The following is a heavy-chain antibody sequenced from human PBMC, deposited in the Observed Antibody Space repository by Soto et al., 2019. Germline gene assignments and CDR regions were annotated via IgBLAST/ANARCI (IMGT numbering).Heavy chain of an antibody. Sequence: SETLSLTCTVSGGSISSYYWSWIRQPPGKGLEWIGYIYYSGSTNYNPSLKSRVTISVDTSKNQFSLKLSSVTAADTAVYYCARVRITMVRAAYYYYYGMDVWGQGTTVTVSS. CDR1: GGSISSYY. CDR3: ARVRITMVRAAYYYYYGMDV. V-gene: IGHV4-59*01. D-gene: IGHD3-10*01. J-gene: IGHJ6*02. CDR2: IYYSGST.